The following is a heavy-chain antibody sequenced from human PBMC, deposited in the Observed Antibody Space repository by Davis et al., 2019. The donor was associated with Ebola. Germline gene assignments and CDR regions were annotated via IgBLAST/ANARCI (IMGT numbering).Heavy chain of an antibody. CDR1: GYSFTSYW. D-gene: IGHD6-6*01. V-gene: IGHV5-10-1*01. J-gene: IGHJ5*02. CDR3: ASSPPYSSSSWFDP. Sequence: GESLKISCKGSGYSFTSYWISWVRQMPGKGLEWMGRIDPSDSYTNYSPSFQGHVTISADKSISTAYLQWSSLKASDTAKYYCASSPPYSSSSWFDPWGQGTLVTVSS. CDR2: IDPSDSYT.